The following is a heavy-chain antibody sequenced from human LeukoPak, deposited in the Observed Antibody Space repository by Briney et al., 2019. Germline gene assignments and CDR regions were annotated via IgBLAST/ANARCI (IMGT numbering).Heavy chain of an antibody. CDR2: IYWDDDK. V-gene: IGHV2-5*08. CDR3: AHSTVGATPLDY. Sequence: TLSLTCTVSGDSISSGGYYWSWIRQPPGKALEWLALIYWDDDKRYSPSLKSRLTITKDTSKNQVVLTMTNMDPVDTATYYCAHSTVGATPLDYWGQGTLVTVSS. D-gene: IGHD1-26*01. J-gene: IGHJ4*02. CDR1: GDSISSGGYY.